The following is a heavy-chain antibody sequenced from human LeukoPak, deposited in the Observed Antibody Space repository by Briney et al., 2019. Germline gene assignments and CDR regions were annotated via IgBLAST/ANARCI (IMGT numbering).Heavy chain of an antibody. Sequence: PGGSLRLSCAVSGLTFSSSWMDWVRQAPGKGLEWVASINPEGSEKYSADSWKGRFTISRDNAKNSLYLQMDSLRVEDTAFYYCARDLAYSRLDYWGQGMLVTVSS. V-gene: IGHV3-7*01. CDR3: ARDLAYSRLDY. D-gene: IGHD5-18*01. J-gene: IGHJ4*02. CDR2: INPEGSEK. CDR1: GLTFSSSW.